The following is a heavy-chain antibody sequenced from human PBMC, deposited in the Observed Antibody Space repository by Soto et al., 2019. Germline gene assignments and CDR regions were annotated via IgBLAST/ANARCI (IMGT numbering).Heavy chain of an antibody. CDR2: ISYDGSNK. J-gene: IGHJ4*02. Sequence: QVQLVESGGGVVQPGRSLRLSCTASVYSFSTYGMHWVRQAPGKGLEWVIFISYDGSNKFYLDSVKGRFSISRDNSRNTLYLQMNSLRPEDTATYYCAKVGRNWNPDYWGQGTLVTVSS. CDR3: AKVGRNWNPDY. D-gene: IGHD1-20*01. V-gene: IGHV3-30*18. CDR1: VYSFSTYG.